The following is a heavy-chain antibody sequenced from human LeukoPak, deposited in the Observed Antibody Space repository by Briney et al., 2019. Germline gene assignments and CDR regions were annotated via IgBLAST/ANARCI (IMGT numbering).Heavy chain of an antibody. CDR1: GFTFSSYA. Sequence: GGSLRLSCAASGFTFSSYAMHWVRQAPGKGLEWVANIKQDGSEKYYVESVKGRFTISRDDAKNSLYLQMNSLRAEDTAVYYCAELGITMIGGVWGKGTTVTISS. V-gene: IGHV3-7*01. CDR3: AELGITMIGGV. J-gene: IGHJ6*04. CDR2: IKQDGSEK. D-gene: IGHD3-10*02.